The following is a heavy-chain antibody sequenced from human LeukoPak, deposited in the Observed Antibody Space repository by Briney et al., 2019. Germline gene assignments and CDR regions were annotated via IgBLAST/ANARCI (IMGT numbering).Heavy chain of an antibody. J-gene: IGHJ4*01. CDR2: INTDGSST. V-gene: IGHV3-74*01. Sequence: QPGGSLRFSCAVSGFTFISYGMQWVRQAPGKGLAWVSRINTDGSSTTYADSVKGRFTISRDNAKNTLYLQMNSLRAEDTAVYYCARELPREVTLDYWGQGALVTVSS. CDR3: ARELPREVTLDY. D-gene: IGHD2-21*02. CDR1: GFTFISYG.